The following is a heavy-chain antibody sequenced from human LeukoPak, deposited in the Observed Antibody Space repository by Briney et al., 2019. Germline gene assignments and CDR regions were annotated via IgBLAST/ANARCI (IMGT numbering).Heavy chain of an antibody. CDR3: ARDEIPWPSGYYQVNAFDI. Sequence: GGSLRLSCAASGFTFDDYVMHWVRQVPGKGLEWVSLISWDGGSTYYADSVKGRFTISRDNAKNSLYLQMNSLRAEDTAVYYCARDEIPWPSGYYQVNAFDIWGQGTMVTVSS. CDR2: ISWDGGST. CDR1: GFTFDDYV. V-gene: IGHV3-43D*03. J-gene: IGHJ3*02. D-gene: IGHD3-22*01.